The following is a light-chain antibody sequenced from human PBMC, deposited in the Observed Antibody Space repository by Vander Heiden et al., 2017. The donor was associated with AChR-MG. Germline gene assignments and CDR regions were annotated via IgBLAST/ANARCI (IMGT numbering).Light chain of an antibody. Sequence: EIVMTQTPLSLSVTPGQPASISCKSSQSLLHSDGKTYLYWFLQRPGQPPQLLLYEVSNRVSGVPDKFSGSGSGTDFTLKLSRVEADDVGVYYCRQTIQPPHSFGHGTKVDI. CDR3: RQTIQPPHS. CDR1: QSLLHSDGKTY. CDR2: EVS. J-gene: IGKJ3*01. V-gene: IGKV2D-29*01.